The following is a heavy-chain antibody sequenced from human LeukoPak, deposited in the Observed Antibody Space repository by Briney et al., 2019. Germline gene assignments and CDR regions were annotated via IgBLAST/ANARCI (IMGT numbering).Heavy chain of an antibody. D-gene: IGHD3-22*01. CDR2: IYYSGST. CDR1: GGSISSYY. CDR3: ARALWYYDSSGYHTRYYFNY. Sequence: PSETLSLTCTVSGGSISSYYWSWIWQPPGKGLEWIGYIYYSGSTNYNPSLKSRVTISVDTSKNQFSLKLTSVTAADTAVYYCARALWYYDSSGYHTRYYFNYGGQGTLVTDSS. V-gene: IGHV4-59*01. J-gene: IGHJ4*02.